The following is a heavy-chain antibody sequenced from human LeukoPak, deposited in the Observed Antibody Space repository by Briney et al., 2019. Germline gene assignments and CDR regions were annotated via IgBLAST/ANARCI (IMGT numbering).Heavy chain of an antibody. CDR3: ARGPRFFDY. J-gene: IGHJ4*02. CDR2: INHSGST. Sequence: SETLSLTCAVYGGSFSGYYWSWIRQPPGKGLEWIGEINHSGSTNYIPSLKSRVTISVDTSKNQFSLKLSSVTAADTAVYYCARGPRFFDYWGQGTLVTVSS. V-gene: IGHV4-34*01. CDR1: GGSFSGYY.